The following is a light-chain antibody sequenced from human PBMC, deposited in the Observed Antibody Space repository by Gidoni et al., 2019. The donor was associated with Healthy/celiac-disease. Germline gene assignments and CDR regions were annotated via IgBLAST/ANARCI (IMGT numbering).Light chain of an antibody. J-gene: IGLJ2*01. CDR1: SPNIGAGYD. CDR3: QSYDSSLSGSVV. V-gene: IGLV1-40*01. CDR2: GNS. Sequence: QSVLTQPPSVPGAPGQRVTISCTGSSPNIGAGYDVHWYQQLPGTAPKPLIYGNSKRPSGVPDRFSGSKSGTSASLAITGLQAEDEADYYCQSYDSSLSGSVVFGGGTKLTVL.